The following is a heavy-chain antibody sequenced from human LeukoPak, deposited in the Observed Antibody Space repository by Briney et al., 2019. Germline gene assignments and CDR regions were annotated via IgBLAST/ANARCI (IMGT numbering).Heavy chain of an antibody. CDR3: ARAQLGYCSGGSCYSRSVVNWFDP. J-gene: IGHJ5*02. CDR1: GGSISSYY. D-gene: IGHD2-15*01. Sequence: NPSETLSLTCTVSGGSISSYYWSWIRQPPGKGLEWIGYIYYSGSTNYNPSLKSRVTISVDTSKNQLSLKLSSVTAADTAVYYCARAQLGYCSGGSCYSRSVVNWFDPWGQGTLVTVSS. V-gene: IGHV4-59*01. CDR2: IYYSGST.